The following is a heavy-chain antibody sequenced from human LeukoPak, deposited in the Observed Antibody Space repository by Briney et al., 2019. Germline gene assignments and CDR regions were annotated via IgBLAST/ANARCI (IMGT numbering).Heavy chain of an antibody. CDR1: GLSISTYGTFSAYT. CDR2: ISASGGST. CDR3: AKDPVESSHSNGYDY. Sequence: PGGSLRLSCAASGLSISTYGTFSAYTMAWVRQAPGTGLEWVSTISASGGSTYYADSVKGRFTISRDNSKNTLYLRMNSLRAEDTALYYCAKDPVESSHSNGYDYWGQGTPVTVSS. D-gene: IGHD5-18*01. J-gene: IGHJ4*02. V-gene: IGHV3-23*01.